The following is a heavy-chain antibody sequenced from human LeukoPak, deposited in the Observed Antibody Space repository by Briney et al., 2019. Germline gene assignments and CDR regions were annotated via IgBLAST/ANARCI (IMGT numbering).Heavy chain of an antibody. CDR3: LIDRIDRAFDV. J-gene: IGHJ6*02. CDR1: GYTFTDHY. CDR2: VDPEDGET. Sequence: GASVKVSCKASGYTFTDHYIHWVPQAPGKGPEWMGRVDPEDGETVYAEKFQGRVAITADTSTDTAYKELTSVRVEDTAVYYCLIDRIDRAFDVWGQGTSVSISS. V-gene: IGHV1-69-2*01.